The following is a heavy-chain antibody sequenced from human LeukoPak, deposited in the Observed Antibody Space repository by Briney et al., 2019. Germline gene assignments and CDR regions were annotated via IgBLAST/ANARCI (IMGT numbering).Heavy chain of an antibody. Sequence: SDTLSLTCAVSGYSISTTNWWGWIRQPPGKGLEWLGYIYYSGGTYYNPSLKSRVIMSVDTSKNQFSLDLSFVTAADTAVYYCARSPYRVDDAPVRDYGDYRDWYFGLWGRGTLVTVSA. V-gene: IGHV4-28*01. CDR2: IYYSGGT. CDR3: ARSPYRVDDAPVRDYGDYRDWYFGL. CDR1: GYSISTTNW. J-gene: IGHJ2*01. D-gene: IGHD4-17*01.